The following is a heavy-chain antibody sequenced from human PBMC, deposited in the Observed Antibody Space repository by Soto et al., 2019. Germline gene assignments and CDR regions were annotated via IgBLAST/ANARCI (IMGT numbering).Heavy chain of an antibody. D-gene: IGHD6-6*01. CDR2: IWYDGSNK. CDR3: ARESLYSSSWGRYYYYGMDV. V-gene: IGHV3-33*01. CDR1: GFTFSSYG. Sequence: GGSLRLSCAASGFTFSSYGMHWVRQAPGKGLEWVAVIWYDGSNKYYADSVKGRFTISRDNSKNTLYLQMNSLRAEDTAVYYCARESLYSSSWGRYYYYGMDVWGQGTTVTVSS. J-gene: IGHJ6*02.